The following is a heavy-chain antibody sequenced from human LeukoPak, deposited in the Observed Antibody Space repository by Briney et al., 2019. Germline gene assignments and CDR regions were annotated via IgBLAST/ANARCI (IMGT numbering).Heavy chain of an antibody. CDR1: GDSITSSY. Sequence: SETLSLTCAVSGDSITSSYWNWVRQSPEKGLEWIGFVYHSGTTSYSPSLKSRVSMSLDMSQNHFSLRLTSVTAADTATYCARARGRNCCLLEYWGQGLPVIVSS. CDR2: VYHSGTT. J-gene: IGHJ4*02. CDR3: ARARGRNCCLLEY. D-gene: IGHD1-14*01. V-gene: IGHV4-59*01.